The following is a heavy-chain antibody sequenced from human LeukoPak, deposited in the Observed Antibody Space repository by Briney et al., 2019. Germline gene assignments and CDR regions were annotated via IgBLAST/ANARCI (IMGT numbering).Heavy chain of an antibody. Sequence: GGSLRLSCAASGFTFSSYEMNWVRQAPGKGLEWVSYISSSGSTIYYADSVKARFTISRDNAKNSLYLQMNSLRAEDTAVYYCAELGITTIGGVWGKGTTVTISS. V-gene: IGHV3-48*03. D-gene: IGHD3-10*02. J-gene: IGHJ6*04. CDR1: GFTFSSYE. CDR2: ISSSGSTI. CDR3: AELGITTIGGV.